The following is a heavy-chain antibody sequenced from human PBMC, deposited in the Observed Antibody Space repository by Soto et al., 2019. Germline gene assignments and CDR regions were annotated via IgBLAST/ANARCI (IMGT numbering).Heavy chain of an antibody. CDR2: INPSGGST. Sequence: QVQLVQSGAEVKKPGASVKVSCKASGYTFTSYYMHWVRLAPGQGLEWMGIINPSGGSTSYAQKFQGRVTMTRDTSTSTVYMELSSLRSDDTAVYYCAREGPSRWYCSSWYWFDPWGQGTLVTVSS. J-gene: IGHJ5*02. V-gene: IGHV1-46*01. D-gene: IGHD6-13*01. CDR1: GYTFTSYY. CDR3: AREGPSRWYCSSWYWFDP.